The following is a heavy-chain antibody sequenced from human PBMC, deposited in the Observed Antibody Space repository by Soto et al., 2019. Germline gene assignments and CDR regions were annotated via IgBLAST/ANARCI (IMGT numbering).Heavy chain of an antibody. CDR2: ISAYNGNT. D-gene: IGHD4-17*01. CDR1: GYTFTSYC. V-gene: IGHV1-18*01. Sequence: ASVKVSCKASGYTFTSYCISWVRQAPGQGLEWMGWISAYNGNTNYAQKLQGRVTMTTDTSTSTAYMELRSLRSDDTAVYYCAREGGGDDYGDYGHYYYGMDVWGQGTTVTVSS. CDR3: AREGGGDDYGDYGHYYYGMDV. J-gene: IGHJ6*02.